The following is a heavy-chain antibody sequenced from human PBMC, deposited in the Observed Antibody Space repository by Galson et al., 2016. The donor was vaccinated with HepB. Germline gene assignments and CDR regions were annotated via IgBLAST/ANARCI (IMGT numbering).Heavy chain of an antibody. Sequence: SLRLSCAASGFTFNTYAMHWVRQAPGMRLEWVAVIWFDGSNKYYADSVKGRFTISRDNSENTLSLQMNNLRVEDTAVYFCAKDHSSAYDTSGYYPYYFDSWGQGALVTVSS. D-gene: IGHD3-22*01. CDR3: AKDHSSAYDTSGYYPYYFDS. CDR2: IWFDGSNK. J-gene: IGHJ4*02. V-gene: IGHV3-33*06. CDR1: GFTFNTYA.